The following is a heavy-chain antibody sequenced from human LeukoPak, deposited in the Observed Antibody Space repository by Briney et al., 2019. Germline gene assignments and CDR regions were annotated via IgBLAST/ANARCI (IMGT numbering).Heavy chain of an antibody. J-gene: IGHJ3*02. CDR3: ARGKTYYDISKDAFDI. CDR2: NSGST. V-gene: IGHV4-59*01. Sequence: PSETLSLTCTVSGGSISSYYWSWIRQPPGKGLEWIGYNSGSTNYNPSLKNRVTISVDTSKNQFSLKLSSVTAADTAVYYCARGKTYYDISKDAFDIWGQGTMVTVSS. CDR1: GGSISSYY. D-gene: IGHD3-22*01.